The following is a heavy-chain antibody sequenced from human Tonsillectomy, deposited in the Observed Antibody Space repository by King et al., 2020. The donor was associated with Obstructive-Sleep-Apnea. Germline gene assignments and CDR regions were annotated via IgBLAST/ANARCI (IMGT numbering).Heavy chain of an antibody. CDR3: ARGTRSGDY. J-gene: IGHJ4*02. CDR1: GYTFTSYD. V-gene: IGHV1-8*01. Sequence: EQLVQSGAEVKKPGASVKVSCKASGYTFTSYDINWVRQATGQGLEWMGWMTPNSGNTGYAQKFQGRVAMTRNTPLSTAYMELSSLRSDDRAMYFCARGTRSGDYWGQGTLVTVSS. CDR2: MTPNSGNT. D-gene: IGHD3-3*01.